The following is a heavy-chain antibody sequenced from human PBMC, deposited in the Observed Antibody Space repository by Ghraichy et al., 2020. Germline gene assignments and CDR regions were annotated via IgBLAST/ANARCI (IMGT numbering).Heavy chain of an antibody. Sequence: GGSLRLSCAASGFTFSSYSMNWVRQAPGKGLEWVSYISSSSSTIYYADSVKGRFTISRDNAKNSLYLQMNSLRAEDTAVYYCARSRITIFGVVKYYFDYWGQGTLVTVSS. CDR1: GFTFSSYS. J-gene: IGHJ4*02. V-gene: IGHV3-48*04. D-gene: IGHD3-3*01. CDR2: ISSSSSTI. CDR3: ARSRITIFGVVKYYFDY.